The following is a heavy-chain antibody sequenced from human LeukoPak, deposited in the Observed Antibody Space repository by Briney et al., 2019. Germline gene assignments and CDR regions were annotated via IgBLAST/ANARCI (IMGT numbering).Heavy chain of an antibody. CDR3: VKSSSYFLTYFDS. J-gene: IGHJ4*02. D-gene: IGHD3-9*01. V-gene: IGHV3-11*04. CDR1: GFNFRDYY. Sequence: GGSLRLSCAASGFNFRDYYMTWIRQAPGKGLEWVSYISGTGTTIYYADSVKGRFTISRDNARNSLFLQMNSLRVEDTALYYCVKSSSYFLTYFDSWGQGTLVSVSS. CDR2: ISGTGTTI.